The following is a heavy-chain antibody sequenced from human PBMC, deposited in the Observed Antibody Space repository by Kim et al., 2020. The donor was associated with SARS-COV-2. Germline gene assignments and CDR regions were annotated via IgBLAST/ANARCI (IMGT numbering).Heavy chain of an antibody. CDR2: INHSGST. J-gene: IGHJ4*02. V-gene: IGHV4-34*01. CDR1: GGSFSGYY. Sequence: SETLSLICAVYGGSFSGYYWCWIRQPPGKGLEWIGEINHSGSTNYNQSLKSRVTISVDTYKNQFYLKLSSVTAAGTAVYYCARAVAKKPEFFIVWGRGVEYFDYWGQGTLVTVSS. CDR3: ARAVAKKPEFFIVWGRGVEYFDY. D-gene: IGHD3-16*01.